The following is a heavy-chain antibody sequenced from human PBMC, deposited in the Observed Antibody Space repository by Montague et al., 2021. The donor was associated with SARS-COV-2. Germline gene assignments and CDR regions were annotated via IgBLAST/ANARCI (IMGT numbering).Heavy chain of an antibody. CDR1: GGSISRYY. Sequence: SETLSLTCTISGGSISRYYWSWIRQPPGKGLEWIGYIYYSGSTKSNPSLKSRVNISVDTSKNQFSVKVRSVTAADTAVYYCARNLITFGVGITAMDVWGQGTTVTVSS. J-gene: IGHJ6*02. V-gene: IGHV4-59*01. CDR2: IYYSGST. CDR3: ARNLITFGVGITAMDV. D-gene: IGHD3-16*01.